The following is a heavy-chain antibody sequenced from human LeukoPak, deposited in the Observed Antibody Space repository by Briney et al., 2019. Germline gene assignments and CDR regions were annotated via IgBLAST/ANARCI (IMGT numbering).Heavy chain of an antibody. CDR2: INPSGGST. CDR1: GYTFTSYY. J-gene: IGHJ4*02. D-gene: IGHD5-24*01. CDR3: ARDLGDGYNSATADY. Sequence: GASVKVSCKASGYTFTSYYMHWVRQAPGQGLEWMGIINPSGGSTNYAQKFQGRVTITTDESTSTAYMELSSLRSEDTAVYYCARDLGDGYNSATADYWGQGTLVTVSS. V-gene: IGHV1-46*01.